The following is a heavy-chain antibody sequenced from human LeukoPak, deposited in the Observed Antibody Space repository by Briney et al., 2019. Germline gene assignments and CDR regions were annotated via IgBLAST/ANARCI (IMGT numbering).Heavy chain of an antibody. CDR1: GFAVSNKF. CDR3: AREDNGGATDDGFDV. J-gene: IGHJ3*01. CDR2: IRVGDVT. D-gene: IGHD3-16*01. V-gene: IGHV3-53*01. Sequence: GGSLRLSCAASGFAVSNKFMYWVHQAPGKGLEWVSVIRVGDVTHYADSVKGRFTTSRDTSKNTVYLQMESLRVEDTAVYYCAREDNGGATDDGFDVWGHGTVVIVSS.